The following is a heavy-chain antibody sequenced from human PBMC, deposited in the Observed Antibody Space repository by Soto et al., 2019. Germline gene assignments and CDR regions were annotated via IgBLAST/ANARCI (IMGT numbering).Heavy chain of an antibody. V-gene: IGHV4-4*02. CDR1: GASISIIDW. CDR2: ISHSGGT. J-gene: IGHJ4*02. D-gene: IGHD2-15*01. CDR3: ATSPGSVGGDY. Sequence: QVQLQESGPGLVKPSGTLSLTCAVSGASISIIDWWSWVRQPPGKGLEWIGEISHSGGTNYNPSLKSRVTLSVDKSKNQFSLKLTSVTVADTAVYYCATSPGSVGGDYLGQGTLVTVSS.